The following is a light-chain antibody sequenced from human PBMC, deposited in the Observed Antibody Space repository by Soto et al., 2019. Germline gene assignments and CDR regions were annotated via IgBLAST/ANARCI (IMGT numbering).Light chain of an antibody. Sequence: SALTQPRSVSGSPGQSVTISCTGTSSDVGGYNYVSWYQQHPGKAPQLLIYDVSKRPSGVPDRFSGSKSGNTASLTISGLQAEDEADYYCCSYAGSYTVFGGGTKLTVL. CDR3: CSYAGSYTV. V-gene: IGLV2-11*01. CDR2: DVS. J-gene: IGLJ2*01. CDR1: SSDVGGYNY.